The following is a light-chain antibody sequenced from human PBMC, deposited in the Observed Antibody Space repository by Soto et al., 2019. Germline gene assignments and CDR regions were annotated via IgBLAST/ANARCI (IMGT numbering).Light chain of an antibody. CDR2: GTS. CDR3: QQYSSSPLT. V-gene: IGKV3-20*01. Sequence: EIVLTQSPGTQSLSPGERATLSCRASQSVRSSHLAWYQQKPGQAPRLLIHGTSSRATGIPDRFSGSGSGTDFTLTISRLEPEDFAVYYCQQYSSSPLTFGGGTKVEIK. CDR1: QSVRSSH. J-gene: IGKJ4*01.